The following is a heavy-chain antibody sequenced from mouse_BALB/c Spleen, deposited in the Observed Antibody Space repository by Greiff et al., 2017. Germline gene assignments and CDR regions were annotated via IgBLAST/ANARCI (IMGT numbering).Heavy chain of an antibody. V-gene: IGHV1-9*01. Sequence: VQLQQSGAELMKPGASVKISCKATGYTFSSYWIEWVKQRPGHGLEWIGEILPGSGSTNYNEKFKGKATFTADTSSNTAYMQLSSLTSEDSAVYYCARSHDYDVWYYDMDYWGQGTSVTVSS. J-gene: IGHJ4*01. CDR1: GYTFSSYW. CDR2: ILPGSGST. D-gene: IGHD2-4*01. CDR3: ARSHDYDVWYYDMDY.